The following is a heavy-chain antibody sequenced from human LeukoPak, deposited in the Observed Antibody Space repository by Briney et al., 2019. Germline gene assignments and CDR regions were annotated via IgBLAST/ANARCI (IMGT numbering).Heavy chain of an antibody. CDR1: GDSISSHY. V-gene: IGHV4-59*11. CDR2: IYYSGST. D-gene: IGHD6-19*01. CDR3: ARWLGSGLFDC. Sequence: SETLSLTCTVSGDSISSHYWSWIRQPPGKGLEWIGYIYYSGSTYYNPSLKSRVTISLDTSKNHFSLKLNSVTAADTAIYYCARWLGSGLFDCWGQGTLVTVSS. J-gene: IGHJ4*02.